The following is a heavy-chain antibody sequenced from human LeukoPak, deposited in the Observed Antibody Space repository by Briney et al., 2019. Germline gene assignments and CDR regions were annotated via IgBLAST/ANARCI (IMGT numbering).Heavy chain of an antibody. J-gene: IGHJ6*02. V-gene: IGHV3-74*01. D-gene: IGHD2-2*01. Sequence: GGSLRLSCTASGFTFSSYWVHWVRQSQEKRLVWVSRNEDGRVTDYADSVKGRFTISRDNARNTLYLQMHSLRAEDTAVYYCARDQDFVVVQGAMRYYYGLDVWGQGTTVTVSS. CDR3: ARDQDFVVVQGAMRYYYGLDV. CDR1: GFTFSSYW. CDR2: NEDGRVT.